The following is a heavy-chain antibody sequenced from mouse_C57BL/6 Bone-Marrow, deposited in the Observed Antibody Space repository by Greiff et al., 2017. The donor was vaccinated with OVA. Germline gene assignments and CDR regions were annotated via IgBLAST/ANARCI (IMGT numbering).Heavy chain of an antibody. D-gene: IGHD1-1*01. CDR1: GYTFTDYN. J-gene: IGHJ2*01. Sequence: EVQLQQSGPELVKPGASVKISCKASGYTFTDYNMDWVKQSHGKSLAWIGDINPNNGGTIYNQKFKGKATLTVDKSSSTAYMELRSLTSEYTAVYYCARWDTTVVAPDYWGQGTTLTVSS. CDR3: ARWDTTVVAPDY. V-gene: IGHV1-18*01. CDR2: INPNNGGT.